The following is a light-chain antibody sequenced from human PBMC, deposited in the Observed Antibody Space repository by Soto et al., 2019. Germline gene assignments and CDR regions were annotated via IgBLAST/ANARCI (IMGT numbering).Light chain of an antibody. Sequence: ESVLTQSPGTLSLSPGERATLSCRASQSVSSTSLAWYQQKPGQAPRLLMYDTYSRATGLPDRFSGSGSGTDFTLTFTSLEPEDFAMYYCRQYDRSPGTLGQGNKVEIK. V-gene: IGKV3-20*01. CDR3: RQYDRSPGT. CDR2: DTY. J-gene: IGKJ1*01. CDR1: QSVSSTS.